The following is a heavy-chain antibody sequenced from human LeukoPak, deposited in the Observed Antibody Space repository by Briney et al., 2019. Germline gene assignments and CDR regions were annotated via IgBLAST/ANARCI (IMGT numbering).Heavy chain of an antibody. V-gene: IGHV3-7*03. D-gene: IGHD3-9*01. CDR2: IKQDGSEK. CDR3: ARGILTGITDY. Sequence: GGSLRLSCAASGFTFSSYWMSWVRQAPGKGLEGVANIKQDGSEKYYVDSVKGRFTISRDNAKNSLNLQMNSLRAEDTAVYYCARGILTGITDYWGQGTLVTVSS. J-gene: IGHJ4*02. CDR1: GFTFSSYW.